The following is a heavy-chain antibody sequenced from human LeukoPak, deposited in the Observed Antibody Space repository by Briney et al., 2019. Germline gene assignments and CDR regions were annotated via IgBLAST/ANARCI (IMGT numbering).Heavy chain of an antibody. Sequence: PSETLSLTCTVSGGSLSSSSYYWGWVRQPPGRGVEGVGSIYYSGRTYYNPSLKPRLTIPVATSKNPFSLKLSSVTAADTAVYYCARRSYDILTGYYDWFDPWGQGTLVTVSS. J-gene: IGHJ5*02. CDR2: IYYSGRT. CDR1: GGSLSSSSYY. CDR3: ARRSYDILTGYYDWFDP. V-gene: IGHV4-39*01. D-gene: IGHD3-9*01.